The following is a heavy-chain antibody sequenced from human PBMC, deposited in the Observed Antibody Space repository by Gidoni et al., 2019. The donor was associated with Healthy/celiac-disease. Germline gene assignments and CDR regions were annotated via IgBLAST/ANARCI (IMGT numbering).Heavy chain of an antibody. D-gene: IGHD3-22*01. Sequence: EVQLVQSGAEVKKPGESLRISGKGSGYSFTSYWISGVRQMPGKGLEGMARIAPSDSYTNYSPSFQGHVTISADKSISTAYLQWSSLKASDTAMYYCARRGLPYYYDSSGSRYYYGMDVWGQGTTVTVSS. J-gene: IGHJ6*02. CDR3: ARRGLPYYYDSSGSRYYYGMDV. V-gene: IGHV5-10-1*03. CDR1: GYSFTSYW. CDR2: IAPSDSYT.